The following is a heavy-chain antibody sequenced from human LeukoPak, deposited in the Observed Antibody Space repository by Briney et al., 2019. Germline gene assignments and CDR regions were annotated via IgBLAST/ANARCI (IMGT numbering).Heavy chain of an antibody. D-gene: IGHD2-15*01. CDR3: AREYCSGGSCENWFDP. V-gene: IGHV4-59*01. CDR2: IYCRGST. Sequence: SETLSLTCTASGGSISSYYWSWIRQPPGKGLEWIGYIYCRGSTNYNPCLKSRVTISVDTSKNQFSLKLSSVTAADTAVYYCAREYCSGGSCENWFDPWGQGTLVTVSS. CDR1: GGSISSYY. J-gene: IGHJ5*02.